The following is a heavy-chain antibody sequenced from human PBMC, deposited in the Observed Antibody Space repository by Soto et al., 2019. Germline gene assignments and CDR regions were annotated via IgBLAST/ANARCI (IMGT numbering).Heavy chain of an antibody. CDR3: AKSIWSGYYTLDAFDI. CDR2: ISYDGSNK. D-gene: IGHD3-3*01. Sequence: GGSLRLSCAASGFTFSSYGMHWVRQAPGKGLEWVAVISYDGSNKYYADSVKGRFTISRDNSKNTLYLQMNSLRAEDTAVYYCAKSIWSGYYTLDAFDIWGQGTMVTVSS. V-gene: IGHV3-30*18. J-gene: IGHJ3*02. CDR1: GFTFSSYG.